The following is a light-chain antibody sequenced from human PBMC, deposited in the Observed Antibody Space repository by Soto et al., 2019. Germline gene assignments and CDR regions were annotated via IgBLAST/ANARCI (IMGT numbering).Light chain of an antibody. Sequence: EIVLTQSPATLSLSPGERATLSCRASQSVSSYLAWYQQKPGQAPRLLIYDASNRATGIPTRFSGSGSGTDFTLTISSLEPEDFAVYYCQQRYNWPPITFGQGTRLEIK. J-gene: IGKJ5*01. V-gene: IGKV3-11*01. CDR3: QQRYNWPPIT. CDR2: DAS. CDR1: QSVSSY.